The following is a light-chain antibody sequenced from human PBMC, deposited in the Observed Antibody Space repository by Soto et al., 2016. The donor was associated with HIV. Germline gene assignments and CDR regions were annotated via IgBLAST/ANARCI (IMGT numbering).Light chain of an antibody. CDR2: AAS. CDR1: QGIGNS. Sequence: DIQMTQSPSSLSASVGDTVTVTCRASQGIGNSLAWYQKKPGQAPKLLLYAASRLENGVPSRFSGSGSGTDYTLTISSLQPEDFATYYCQQYYSTLFTFGPGTKVDIK. CDR3: QQYYSTLFT. V-gene: IGKV1-NL1*01. J-gene: IGKJ3*01.